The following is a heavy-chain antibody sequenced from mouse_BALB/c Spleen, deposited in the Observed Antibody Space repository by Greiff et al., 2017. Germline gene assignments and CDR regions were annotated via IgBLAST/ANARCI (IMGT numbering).Heavy chain of an antibody. D-gene: IGHD2-10*01. Sequence: EVQLQESGPGLVKPSQSLSLTCTVTGYSITSDYAWNWIRQFPGNKLEWMGYISYSGSTSYNPSLKSRISITRDTSKNQFFLQLNSVTTEDTATYYCASAYYGNYEAMDYWGQGTSVTVSS. J-gene: IGHJ4*01. CDR1: GYSITSDYA. CDR3: ASAYYGNYEAMDY. CDR2: ISYSGST. V-gene: IGHV3-2*02.